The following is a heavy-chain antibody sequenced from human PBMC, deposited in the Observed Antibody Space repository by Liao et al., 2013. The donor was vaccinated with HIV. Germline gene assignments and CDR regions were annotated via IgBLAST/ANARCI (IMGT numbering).Heavy chain of an antibody. CDR3: ARVEGSNSYYYMDV. CDR1: GGSISSGSYY. CDR2: FYTSGST. V-gene: IGHV4-61*02. Sequence: QVQLQESGPGLVKPSQTLSLTCTVSGGSISSGSYYWSWIRQPAGKGLEWIGRFYTSGSTNYNPSLKSRVTMSVDTSKNQFSLKLSSVTAADTAVYYCARVEGSNSYYYMDVWGKGTTVTVSS. J-gene: IGHJ6*03. D-gene: IGHD2-15*01.